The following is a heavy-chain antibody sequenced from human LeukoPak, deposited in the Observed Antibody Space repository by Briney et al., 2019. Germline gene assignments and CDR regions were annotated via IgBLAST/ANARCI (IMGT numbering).Heavy chain of an antibody. V-gene: IGHV3-23*01. J-gene: IGHJ4*02. Sequence: PGGSLRLSCVASGFTFNTFGMTWVRQAPGKGLEWVSGISDSGGSTYYADPVKGRFTISRDNSKNTVYLQMNGLRAEDTAIYYCAKSMGRSGWYGGYWGQGILVTVSS. CDR1: GFTFNTFG. CDR2: ISDSGGST. CDR3: AKSMGRSGWYGGY. D-gene: IGHD6-13*01.